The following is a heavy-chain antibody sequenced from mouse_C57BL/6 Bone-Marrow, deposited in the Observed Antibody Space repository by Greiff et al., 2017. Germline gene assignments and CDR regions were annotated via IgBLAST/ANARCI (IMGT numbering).Heavy chain of an antibody. CDR2: IDPENGDT. Sequence: VQLKESGAELVRPRASVKLSCTASGFNIKDDYMHWVKQRPEQGLEWIGWIDPENGDTEYASKFQGKATITADTSSNTAYLQLSSLTSEDTAVYYCTPIYFAMDYWGQGTSVTVSS. CDR1: GFNIKDDY. CDR3: TPIYFAMDY. D-gene: IGHD6-5*01. V-gene: IGHV14-4*01. J-gene: IGHJ4*01.